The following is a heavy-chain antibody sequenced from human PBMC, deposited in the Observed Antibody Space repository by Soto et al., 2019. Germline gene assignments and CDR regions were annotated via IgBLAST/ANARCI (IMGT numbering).Heavy chain of an antibody. D-gene: IGHD1-1*01. J-gene: IGHJ6*02. V-gene: IGHV1-18*04. Sequence: SLKVSCKASGYTFTSYGIIWVRQTPGQGLEWMGWISAYNGNTNYAQKLQGRVTMTTDTSTSTAYMELRSLRSDDTAVYYCARDRSGTTNGFYYYYGMDVWGQGTTVTVYS. CDR1: GYTFTSYG. CDR2: ISAYNGNT. CDR3: ARDRSGTTNGFYYYYGMDV.